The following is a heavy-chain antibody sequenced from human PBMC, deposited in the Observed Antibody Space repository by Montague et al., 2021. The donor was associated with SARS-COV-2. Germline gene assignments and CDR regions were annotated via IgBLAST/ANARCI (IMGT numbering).Heavy chain of an antibody. J-gene: IGHJ4*02. V-gene: IGHV4-4*07. D-gene: IGHD6-6*01. CDR3: ARTPTRPLSLDS. CDR2: VTTSGTT. CDR1: RGSITGFS. Sequence: SETLSLTCAVSRGSITGFSWSWVRQPAGKGLEWIGRVTTSGTTNYSPSLRSRVTMSVDTSKNQFSLNLNPVTAADTAIYYCARTPTRPLSLDSWGQGTLATVSS.